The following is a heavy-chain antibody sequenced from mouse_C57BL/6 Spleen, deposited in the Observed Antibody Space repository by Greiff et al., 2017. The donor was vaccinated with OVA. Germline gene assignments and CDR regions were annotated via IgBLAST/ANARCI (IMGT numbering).Heavy chain of an antibody. CDR2: IDPETGGT. J-gene: IGHJ3*01. CDR3: TREVITGGD. CDR1: GYTFTDYE. V-gene: IGHV1-15*01. D-gene: IGHD1-1*01. Sequence: VKVVESGAELVRPGASVTLSCKASGYTFTDYEMHWVKQTPVHGLEWIGAIDPETGGTAYNQKFKGKAILTADKSSSTAYMELRSLTSEDSAVYYCTREVITGGDWGQGTLVTVSA.